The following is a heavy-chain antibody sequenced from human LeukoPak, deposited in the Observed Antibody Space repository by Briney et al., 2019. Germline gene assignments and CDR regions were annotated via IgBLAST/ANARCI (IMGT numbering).Heavy chain of an antibody. CDR1: GFTFSSYA. J-gene: IGHJ4*02. V-gene: IGHV3-23*01. Sequence: GGSLRLSCAASGFTFSSYAMTWVRQAPGKGLEWVSVISGNGANTYYADSMKGRFTISRDNSKDTLYLQMNSLRAEDTAVYYCAKSRYSGNYVFDSWGQGTLVTVSS. D-gene: IGHD5-12*01. CDR2: ISGNGANT. CDR3: AKSRYSGNYVFDS.